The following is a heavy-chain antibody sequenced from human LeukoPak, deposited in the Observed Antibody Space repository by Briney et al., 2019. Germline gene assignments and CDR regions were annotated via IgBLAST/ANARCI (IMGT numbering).Heavy chain of an antibody. CDR2: IYPGDSDT. Sequence: GESLKISCKASGYSFTTYWIGWVRQTPGKGLEWMGIIYPGDSDTRYSPSFQGQVTISADKSISTAYLQWSSLKASDTAMYYRARPLLHLGDFDYWGQGTLVTVSS. J-gene: IGHJ4*02. V-gene: IGHV5-51*01. D-gene: IGHD3-22*01. CDR1: GYSFTTYW. CDR3: ARPLLHLGDFDY.